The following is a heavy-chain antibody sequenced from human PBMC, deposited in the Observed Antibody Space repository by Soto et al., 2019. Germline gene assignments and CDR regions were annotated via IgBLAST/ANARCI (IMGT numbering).Heavy chain of an antibody. CDR3: GRGYRWQQVFY. D-gene: IGHD2-8*02. CDR1: GPTFESFA. J-gene: IGHJ4*02. Sequence: EVQLLESGGGLEQPRGSLRLSCVASGPTFESFAMTWVRQAPGKGLEWVSGISGSSGTIYYADSVKGRFTVSRDNSKKTLYLQMTSLRVEDTAVYYCGRGYRWQQVFYWGRGTLVTVSS. V-gene: IGHV3-23*01. CDR2: ISGSSGTI.